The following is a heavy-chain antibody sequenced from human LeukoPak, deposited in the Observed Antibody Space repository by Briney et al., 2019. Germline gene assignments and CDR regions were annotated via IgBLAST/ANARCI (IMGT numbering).Heavy chain of an antibody. Sequence: SETLSLTCTVSGGSISSYYWSWIRQPPGKGLEWIGYIYYSGSTNYNPSLKSRVTISVDTSKNQFSLKLSSVTAADTAVYYCARFINDFWSGYYYFDYWGQGTLVTVSS. J-gene: IGHJ4*02. CDR3: ARFINDFWSGYYYFDY. D-gene: IGHD3-3*01. CDR2: IYYSGST. CDR1: GGSISSYY. V-gene: IGHV4-59*01.